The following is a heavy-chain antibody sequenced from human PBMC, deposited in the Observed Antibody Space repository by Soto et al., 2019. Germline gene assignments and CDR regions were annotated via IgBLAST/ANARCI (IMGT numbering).Heavy chain of an antibody. CDR1: GVSISNSSYY. V-gene: IGHV4-39*01. CDR3: ARHGSN. Sequence: QLQLQESGPGLVKPSETLSLTCTVSGVSISNSSYYWGWIRRPPGKGLEWIGTIYYSGITYYNPSLTSRVTISVDTSKNQFSLKLTSVTAADTAVYYCARHGSNWGQGTLVTVSS. J-gene: IGHJ4*02. CDR2: IYYSGIT.